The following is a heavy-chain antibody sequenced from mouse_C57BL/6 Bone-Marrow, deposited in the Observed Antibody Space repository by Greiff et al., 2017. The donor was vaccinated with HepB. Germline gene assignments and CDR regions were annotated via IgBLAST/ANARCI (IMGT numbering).Heavy chain of an antibody. J-gene: IGHJ2*01. Sequence: QVQLKESGAELVRPGASVKLSCKASGYTFTDYYINWVKQRPGQGLEWIARIYPGSGNTYYNEKFKGKATLTAEKSSSTAYMQLSSLTSEDSAVYFCARWSYSNYVDYWGQGTTLTVSS. CDR2: IYPGSGNT. CDR1: GYTFTDYY. V-gene: IGHV1-76*01. CDR3: ARWSYSNYVDY. D-gene: IGHD2-5*01.